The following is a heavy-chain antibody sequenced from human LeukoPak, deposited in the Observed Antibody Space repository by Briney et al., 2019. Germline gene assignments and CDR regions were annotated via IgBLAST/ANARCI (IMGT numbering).Heavy chain of an antibody. CDR2: INHSRST. CDR1: GGSFSGYY. J-gene: IGHJ6*03. Sequence: PSETLSLTCAVYGGSFSGYYWTWIRQPPGKGLEWIGEINHSRSTNYNPPLKSRVTISVDTSKNQFSLKLRSVPAADTAVYYCARGRGSRSAGRKYYQHYHMDVWGKGTTVTVSS. V-gene: IGHV4-34*01. CDR3: ARGRGSRSAGRKYYQHYHMDV. D-gene: IGHD6-6*01.